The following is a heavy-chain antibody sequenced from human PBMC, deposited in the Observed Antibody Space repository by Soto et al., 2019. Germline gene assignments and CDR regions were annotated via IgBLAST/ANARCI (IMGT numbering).Heavy chain of an antibody. CDR1: GFIFSDYG. J-gene: IGHJ4*02. CDR2: ISNNSSHE. V-gene: IGHV3-30*03. CDR3: VPNFDY. Sequence: QVEVVQSGGGVVQPGKSVRLSCKASGFIFSDYGVHWARQAPGKGLQWVAFISNNSSHEYYADSVKGRFTISRDNSRNTVYLHLKSLRPEDTAVYYCVPNFDYWGQGTRVNVSP.